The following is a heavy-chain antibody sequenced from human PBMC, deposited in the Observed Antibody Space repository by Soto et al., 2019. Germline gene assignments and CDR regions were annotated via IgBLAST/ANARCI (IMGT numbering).Heavy chain of an antibody. J-gene: IGHJ4*02. Sequence: PSETLSLTCTVSGGSIRSYYWSWIRQPPGKGLEWIGYVFYSGSTNYNPSLKSRVTISVDTSRNQFSLKLSSVTAADTAVYYCARSYYYESSGYYSNDYWGQGTLITVSS. V-gene: IGHV4-59*01. CDR1: GGSIRSYY. D-gene: IGHD3-22*01. CDR2: VFYSGST. CDR3: ARSYYYESSGYYSNDY.